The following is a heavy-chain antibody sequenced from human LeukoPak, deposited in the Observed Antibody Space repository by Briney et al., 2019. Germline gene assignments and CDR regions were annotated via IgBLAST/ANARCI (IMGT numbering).Heavy chain of an antibody. D-gene: IGHD3-22*01. CDR2: IVVGSGNT. J-gene: IGHJ4*02. Sequence: SVKVSCKASGFTFTSSAMQWVRQARGQRLEWIGWIVVGSGNTNYAQKFQERVTITRDMSTSTAYMELRSLRSADTAVYYCARILRSGYYFDYWGQGTLVTVSS. V-gene: IGHV1-58*02. CDR3: ARILRSGYYFDY. CDR1: GFTFTSSA.